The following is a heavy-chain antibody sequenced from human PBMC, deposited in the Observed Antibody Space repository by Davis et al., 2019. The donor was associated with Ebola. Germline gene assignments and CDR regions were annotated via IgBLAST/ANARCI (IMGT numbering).Heavy chain of an antibody. CDR3: ASGYGSYYFDY. Sequence: PGGSLRLSCAASGFTFSSYAMHWVRQAPGKGLEWVAVISYDGSNKYYADSVKGRFTISRDNSKNTLYLQMNSLRAEDTAVYYCASGYGSYYFDYWGQGTLVTVSS. D-gene: IGHD1-26*01. CDR1: GFTFSSYA. CDR2: ISYDGSNK. J-gene: IGHJ4*02. V-gene: IGHV3-30-3*01.